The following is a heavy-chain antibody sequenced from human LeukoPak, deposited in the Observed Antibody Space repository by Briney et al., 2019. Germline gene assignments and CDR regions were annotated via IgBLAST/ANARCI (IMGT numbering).Heavy chain of an antibody. CDR2: ISAYNGNT. CDR1: GYTFTSYG. D-gene: IGHD5-18*01. J-gene: IGHJ6*02. V-gene: IGHV1-18*01. Sequence: ASVKVSCKASGYTFTSYGISWVRQAPGQGLEWMGWISAYNGNTNYAQKLQGRVTMTTDTSTSTAYMELRSLRSDDTAVYYCARGSVPNVDTALVTYYYGMDVWGQGTTVTVSS. CDR3: ARGSVPNVDTALVTYYYGMDV.